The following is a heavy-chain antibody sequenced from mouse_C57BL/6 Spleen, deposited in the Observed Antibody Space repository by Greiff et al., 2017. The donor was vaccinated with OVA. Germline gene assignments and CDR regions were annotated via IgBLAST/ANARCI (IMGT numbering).Heavy chain of an antibody. CDR2: IDPETGGT. D-gene: IGHD1-1*01. Sequence: QVQLKESGAELVRPGASVTLSCKASGYTFTDYEMHWVKQTPVHGLEWIGAIDPETGGTAYNQKFKGKAILTADKSSSTAYMGLRSLTSEDSAVYYCTRNYYGSSPYAMDYWGQGTSVTVSS. CDR1: GYTFTDYE. V-gene: IGHV1-15*01. CDR3: TRNYYGSSPYAMDY. J-gene: IGHJ4*01.